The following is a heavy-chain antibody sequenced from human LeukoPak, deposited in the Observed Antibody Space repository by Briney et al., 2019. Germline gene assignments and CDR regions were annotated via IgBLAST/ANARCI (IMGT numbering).Heavy chain of an antibody. D-gene: IGHD3-9*01. CDR3: ARGSERILRYFDWSTSPPYYFDY. CDR2: ISSSSYI. J-gene: IGHJ4*02. V-gene: IGHV3-21*01. Sequence: GGSLRLSCAASGFTFSSYSMNWVRQAPGKGLEWVSSISSSSYIYYADSVKGRFTISRDNAKNSLYLQMNSLRAEDTAVYYCARGSERILRYFDWSTSPPYYFDYWGQGTLVTVSS. CDR1: GFTFSSYS.